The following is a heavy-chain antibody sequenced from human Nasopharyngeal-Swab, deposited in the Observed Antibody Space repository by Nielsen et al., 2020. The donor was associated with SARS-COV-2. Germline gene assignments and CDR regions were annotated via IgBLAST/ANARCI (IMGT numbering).Heavy chain of an antibody. Sequence: ETLSLTCAASGFTFSSYSMNWVRQAPGKGLEWVSYISSSSSTIYYADSVKGRFTISRDNAKNSLYLRMNSLRAEDTAVYYCARHISPPLWEYTPDYYYYGMDVWGQGTTVTVSS. J-gene: IGHJ6*02. D-gene: IGHD1-26*01. CDR2: ISSSSSTI. CDR3: ARHISPPLWEYTPDYYYYGMDV. CDR1: GFTFSSYS. V-gene: IGHV3-48*04.